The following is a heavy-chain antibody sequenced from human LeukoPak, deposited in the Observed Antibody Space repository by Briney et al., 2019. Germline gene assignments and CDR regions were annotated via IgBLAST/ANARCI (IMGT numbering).Heavy chain of an antibody. Sequence: GGSLRLSCAASGFTFSSYWMHWVRQAPGKELVWVSRINSDGSSTSYADSVKGRFTISRDNAKNTLYLQMNSLRAEDTAVYYCARDRDYGPPYYYYYYMDVWGKGTTVTISS. CDR3: ARDRDYGPPYYYYYYMDV. CDR1: GFTFSSYW. D-gene: IGHD4-17*01. J-gene: IGHJ6*03. V-gene: IGHV3-74*01. CDR2: INSDGSST.